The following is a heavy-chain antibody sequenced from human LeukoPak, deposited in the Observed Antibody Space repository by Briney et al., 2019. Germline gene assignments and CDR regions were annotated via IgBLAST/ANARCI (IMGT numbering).Heavy chain of an antibody. CDR2: IFHNGST. CDR1: GGSVRSGSYY. CDR3: ARGGDYIWGTFRPIDY. D-gene: IGHD3-16*02. J-gene: IGHJ4*02. Sequence: SETLSLSCSASGGSVRSGSYYWAWIRQPPGKGLEWIGYIFHNGSTNYNPSLKSRVTISIDPSTNQFSLRLNSVAAADTAVYFCARGGDYIWGTFRPIDYWGQGSLVIVSS. V-gene: IGHV4-61*01.